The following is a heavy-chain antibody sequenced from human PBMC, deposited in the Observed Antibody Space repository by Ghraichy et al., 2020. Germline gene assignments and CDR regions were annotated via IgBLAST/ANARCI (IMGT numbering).Heavy chain of an antibody. CDR3: ARVRDYGDSHYGMDV. Sequence: GESLNISCAASGFTFSSYWMSWVRQAPGKGLEWVANIKQDGSEKYYVDSVKGRFTISRDNAKNSLYLQMNSLRAEDTAVYYCARVRDYGDSHYGMDVWGQGTTVTVSS. J-gene: IGHJ6*02. CDR2: IKQDGSEK. V-gene: IGHV3-7*01. CDR1: GFTFSSYW. D-gene: IGHD4-17*01.